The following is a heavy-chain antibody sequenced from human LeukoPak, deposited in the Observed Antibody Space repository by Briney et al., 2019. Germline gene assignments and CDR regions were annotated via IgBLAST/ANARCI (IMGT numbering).Heavy chain of an antibody. CDR1: GGSIGSTNYY. D-gene: IGHD3-3*01. CDR2: IYYSGST. CDR3: ARQRTSGSASNLRVAQIDS. J-gene: IGHJ4*02. V-gene: IGHV4-39*01. Sequence: SETLSLTCTVSGGSIGSTNYYWAWIRQSPGTGLEWIGSIYYSGSTYYNPSLKSRATISVDTSKNQISLKVSSVTAADSALYFCARQRTSGSASNLRVAQIDSWGQGTLVTVSS.